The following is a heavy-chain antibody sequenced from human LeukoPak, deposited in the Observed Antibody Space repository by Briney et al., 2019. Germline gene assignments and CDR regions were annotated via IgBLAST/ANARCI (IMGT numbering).Heavy chain of an antibody. Sequence: GGSLRLSCAASGFTFSSYAMSWVRQASGKGLEWVSSISSSSSYIYYADSVKGRFTISRDNAKNSLYLQMNSLRAEDTAVYYCAVDIVLMVYAIQDYWGQGTLVTVSS. D-gene: IGHD2-8*01. J-gene: IGHJ4*02. CDR3: AVDIVLMVYAIQDY. V-gene: IGHV3-21*01. CDR2: ISSSSSYI. CDR1: GFTFSSYA.